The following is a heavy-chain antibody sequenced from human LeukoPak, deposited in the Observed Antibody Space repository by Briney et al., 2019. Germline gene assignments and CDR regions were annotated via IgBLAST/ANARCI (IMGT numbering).Heavy chain of an antibody. CDR1: GYTFTSYY. J-gene: IGHJ4*02. V-gene: IGHV1-46*01. D-gene: IGHD6-13*01. CDR3: ARVVEQAAAGTGSSYYFDY. Sequence: GASVKVSCKASGYTFTSYYMHWVRQAPGQGLEWMGIINPSGGSTSYAQKFQGRVTMTRDTSTSTVYMELSSLRSEDTAVYYCARVVEQAAAGTGSSYYFDYWGQGTLVTVSS. CDR2: INPSGGST.